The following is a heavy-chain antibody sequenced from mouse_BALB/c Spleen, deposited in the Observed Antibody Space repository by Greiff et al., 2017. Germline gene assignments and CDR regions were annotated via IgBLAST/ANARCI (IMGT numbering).Heavy chain of an antibody. J-gene: IGHJ4*01. Sequence: EVKLMESGGGLVQPGGSLKLSCAASGFTFSSYGMSWVRQTPDKRLELVATINSNGGSTYYPDSVKGRFTISRDNAKNTLYLQMSSLKSEDTAMYYCARGTTVDAMDYWGQGTSVTVSS. V-gene: IGHV5-6-3*01. CDR1: GFTFSSYG. CDR3: ARGTTVDAMDY. CDR2: INSNGGST. D-gene: IGHD1-1*01.